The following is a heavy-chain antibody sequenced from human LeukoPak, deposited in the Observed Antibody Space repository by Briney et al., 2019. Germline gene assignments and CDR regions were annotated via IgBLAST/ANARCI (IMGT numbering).Heavy chain of an antibody. J-gene: IGHJ4*02. D-gene: IGHD6-19*01. V-gene: IGHV1-18*01. CDR2: ISANNGRT. CDR1: DYTFSSYG. Sequence: ASVKVSCTAFDYTFSSYGITWVRQAPGQGLEWLGWISANNGRTNYAQSLQGRVTMTTDTSTSTAYMEPRSLGPDDTAVYYCAREGSGWYYFDYWGQGTLVTVSS. CDR3: AREGSGWYYFDY.